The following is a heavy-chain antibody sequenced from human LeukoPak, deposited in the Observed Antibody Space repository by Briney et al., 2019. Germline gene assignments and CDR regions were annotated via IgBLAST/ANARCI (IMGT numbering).Heavy chain of an antibody. CDR3: ARDGGPKEYYYDSSGYYHDAFDI. CDR2: TYYSGST. D-gene: IGHD3-22*01. J-gene: IGHJ3*02. CDR1: GGSISSSSYY. V-gene: IGHV4-39*07. Sequence: PSETLSLTCTVSGGSISSSSYYWGWIRQPPGKWLEWIGSTYYSGSTYYNPSLKSRVTISVDTSKNQFSLKLSSVTAADTAVYYCARDGGPKEYYYDSSGYYHDAFDIWGQGTMVTVSS.